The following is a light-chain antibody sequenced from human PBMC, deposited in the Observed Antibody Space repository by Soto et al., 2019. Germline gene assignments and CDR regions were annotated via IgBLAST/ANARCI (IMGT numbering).Light chain of an antibody. Sequence: NFMLTQPHSVSESPGKTVTISCTHTSGSIASNYVQWYQQRPGSAPTTVIYEDDQRPSGVPDRFSGSIDASSDSASLTISGLKTEDEAVYYCQSFASSNSVLFGGGTKVTVL. V-gene: IGLV6-57*04. CDR1: SGSIASNY. CDR2: EDD. J-gene: IGLJ2*01. CDR3: QSFASSNSVL.